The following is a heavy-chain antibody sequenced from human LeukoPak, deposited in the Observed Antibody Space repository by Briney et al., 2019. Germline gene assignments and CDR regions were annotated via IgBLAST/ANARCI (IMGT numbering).Heavy chain of an antibody. CDR1: GYTFTSYG. Sequence: ASVKVSCKASGYTFTSYGISWVRQAPGQGLEWMGWISAYNGNTNYAQKLQGRVTMATDTSTSTAYMELRSLRSDDTAVYYCARARYFDWSTNWFDHWGQGTLVTVSS. V-gene: IGHV1-18*01. J-gene: IGHJ5*02. CDR3: ARARYFDWSTNWFDH. CDR2: ISAYNGNT. D-gene: IGHD3-9*01.